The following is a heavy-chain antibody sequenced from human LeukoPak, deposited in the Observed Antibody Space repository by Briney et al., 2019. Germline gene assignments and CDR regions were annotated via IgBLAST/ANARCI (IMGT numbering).Heavy chain of an antibody. CDR2: ISWNSGSI. CDR3: AKDMAPQWLRSPAFDI. CDR1: GFTFDDYA. D-gene: IGHD5-12*01. V-gene: IGHV3-9*01. J-gene: IGHJ3*02. Sequence: GGSLRLSCAASGFTFDDYAMPWVRQAPGKGLEWVSGISWNSGSIGYADSVKGRFTISRDNAKNSLYLQMNSLRAEDTALYYCAKDMAPQWLRSPAFDIWGQGTMVTVSS.